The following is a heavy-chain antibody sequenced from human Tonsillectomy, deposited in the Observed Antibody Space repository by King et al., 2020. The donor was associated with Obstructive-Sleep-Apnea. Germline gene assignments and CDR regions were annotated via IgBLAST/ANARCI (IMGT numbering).Heavy chain of an antibody. CDR1: GFTFSNHG. D-gene: IGHD1-1*01. CDR2: IRYDGIDK. J-gene: IGHJ4*02. CDR3: AKDESAVRRFEY. Sequence: QVQLVESGGGVVQPGGSLRLSCVASGFTFSNHGMHWVRQAPGKGLEWVAFIRYDGIDKYYVDSVKGRFTISRDNSNNTLYLQMNSLRPEDTSLYYCAKDESAVRRFEYWGQGTLVTVSS. V-gene: IGHV3-30*02.